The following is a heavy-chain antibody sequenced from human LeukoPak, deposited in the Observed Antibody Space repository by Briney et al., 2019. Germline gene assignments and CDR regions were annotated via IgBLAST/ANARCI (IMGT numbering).Heavy chain of an antibody. CDR2: IYYSGST. CDR1: GGSISSYY. D-gene: IGHD6-6*01. V-gene: IGHV4-59*08. CDR3: ARPSTSIASPFDY. J-gene: IGHJ4*02. Sequence: SETLSLTCTVSGGSISSYYWSWIRQSPGKGLEWIGYIYYSGSTNYNPSLKSRVTISVDTSKNQFSLKLSSVTAADTAVYYCARPSTSIASPFDYWGQGTLVTVSS.